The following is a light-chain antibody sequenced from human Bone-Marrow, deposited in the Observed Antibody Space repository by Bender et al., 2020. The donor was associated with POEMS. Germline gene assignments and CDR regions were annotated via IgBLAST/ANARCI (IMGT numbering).Light chain of an antibody. Sequence: QSALTQPASVSASPGQSITITCTGTSNDVGSSNIVSWYQQHPGKAPKLILYEVSKRPSGVPDRFSGSKSDNTASLTVSGLRAEDEADYYCSSWDDSLSGWVFGGGTKLTVL. CDR2: EVS. CDR3: SSWDDSLSGWV. V-gene: IGLV2-23*02. CDR1: SNDVGSSNI. J-gene: IGLJ3*02.